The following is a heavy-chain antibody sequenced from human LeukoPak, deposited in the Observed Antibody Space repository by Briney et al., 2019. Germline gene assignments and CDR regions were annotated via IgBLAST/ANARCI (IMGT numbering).Heavy chain of an antibody. Sequence: SETLSLTCTVSGGSISSSSYYWGWIRQPPGKGLEWIGYIYHSGSTYYNPSLKSRVTISVDRSKNQFSLKLSSVTAADTAVYYCATGVYWFDPWGQGTLVTVSS. CDR1: GGSISSSSYY. CDR2: IYHSGST. J-gene: IGHJ5*02. CDR3: ATGVYWFDP. D-gene: IGHD3-3*01. V-gene: IGHV4-39*07.